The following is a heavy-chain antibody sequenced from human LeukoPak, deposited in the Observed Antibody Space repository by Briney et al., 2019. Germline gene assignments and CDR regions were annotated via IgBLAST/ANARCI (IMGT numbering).Heavy chain of an antibody. Sequence: ASVNVSCKASGYTFTSYGISWVRQAPGQGLEWMGWISAYNGNTNYAQKLQGRVTMTTDTSTSTAYMELRSLRSDDTAVYYCARRWKICSGGSCYDAFDIWGQGTMVTVSS. J-gene: IGHJ3*02. D-gene: IGHD2-15*01. CDR1: GYTFTSYG. CDR2: ISAYNGNT. CDR3: ARRWKICSGGSCYDAFDI. V-gene: IGHV1-18*01.